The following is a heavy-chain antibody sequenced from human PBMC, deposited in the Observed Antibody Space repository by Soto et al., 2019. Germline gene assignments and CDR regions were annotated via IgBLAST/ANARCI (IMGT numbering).Heavy chain of an antibody. Sequence: PGESLKISCKGSGYSFTSYWIGWVRQMPGKGLEWMGIIYPGDSDTRYSPSFQGQVTISADKSISTAYLQRSSLKASDTAMYYCARPGFWSGYYYYMDVWGKGTTVTVSS. CDR1: GYSFTSYW. CDR2: IYPGDSDT. D-gene: IGHD3-3*01. CDR3: ARPGFWSGYYYYMDV. V-gene: IGHV5-51*01. J-gene: IGHJ6*03.